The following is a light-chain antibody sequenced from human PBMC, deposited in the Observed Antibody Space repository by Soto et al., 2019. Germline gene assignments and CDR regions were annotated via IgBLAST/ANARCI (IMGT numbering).Light chain of an antibody. Sequence: DIQMTQSPSTLSASVGDRVTITCRASQSISDRLAWYRQKPGKAPKLLIYDASNLESGVPSRFSGSGSGTEFTLTISSLQPYDFATYFCQQYNGYWYTCGQGTKLEIK. CDR2: DAS. J-gene: IGKJ2*01. V-gene: IGKV1-5*01. CDR1: QSISDR. CDR3: QQYNGYWYT.